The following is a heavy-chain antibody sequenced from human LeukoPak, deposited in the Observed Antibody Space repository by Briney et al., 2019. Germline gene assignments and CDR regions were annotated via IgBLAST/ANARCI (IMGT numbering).Heavy chain of an antibody. CDR1: GFTFSSYG. Sequence: LGGSLRLSCSASGFTFSSYGMHWVRQAPGKGLQWVAVIRNDGSHQYYADSEKGRFTIYRDNSRNTVYLQMIRLRVEDTAVYYCARDATEYGDSHFDWWGQGTLVTVSS. V-gene: IGHV3-33*01. J-gene: IGHJ4*02. D-gene: IGHD4-17*01. CDR2: IRNDGSHQ. CDR3: ARDATEYGDSHFDW.